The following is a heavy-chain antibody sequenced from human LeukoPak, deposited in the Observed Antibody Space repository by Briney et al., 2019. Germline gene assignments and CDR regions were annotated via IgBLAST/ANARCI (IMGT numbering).Heavy chain of an antibody. CDR1: GYTFTNNF. Sequence: ASVKVSCKAFGYTFTNNFMHWVRQAPGQRPEWMGLVSPTGGFTAYAQKFQGRVTMTRDMSTSTVYMELSSLRSEDTAVYYCAIPFDDILTGYDHYWGQGTLVTVSS. V-gene: IGHV1-46*01. CDR2: VSPTGGFT. D-gene: IGHD3-9*01. J-gene: IGHJ4*02. CDR3: AIPFDDILTGYDHY.